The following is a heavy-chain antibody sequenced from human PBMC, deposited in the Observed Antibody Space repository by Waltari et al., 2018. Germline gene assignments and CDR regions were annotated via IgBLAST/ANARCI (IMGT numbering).Heavy chain of an antibody. D-gene: IGHD6-6*01. V-gene: IGHV3-23*01. Sequence: EVQLLESGGGLVQPGGSLRLSCAASGLAFSSYALCWVRQAPGKWMDWVSALAGSSDYIFYADSVKGRFTISRDNSKNTLYLQMNSLRGEDTAIYYCAKGTPVRGRPSIPDSWGQGTLVIVSS. CDR1: GLAFSSYA. J-gene: IGHJ4*02. CDR2: LAGSSDYI. CDR3: AKGTPVRGRPSIPDS.